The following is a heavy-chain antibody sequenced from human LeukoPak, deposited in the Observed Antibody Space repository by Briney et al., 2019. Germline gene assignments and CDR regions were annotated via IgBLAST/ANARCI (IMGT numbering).Heavy chain of an antibody. CDR1: GGSLSSYY. CDR3: ARHHYGYHDAFDI. J-gene: IGHJ3*02. Sequence: PSETLSLTCTVSGGSLSSYYWSWIRQPPGKGLEWIGYIYYSGSTNYNPSLKSRVTISVDTSKSQFSLKLSSVTAADTAVYYCARHHYGYHDAFDIWGQGTMVTVSS. V-gene: IGHV4-59*08. D-gene: IGHD3-10*01. CDR2: IYYSGST.